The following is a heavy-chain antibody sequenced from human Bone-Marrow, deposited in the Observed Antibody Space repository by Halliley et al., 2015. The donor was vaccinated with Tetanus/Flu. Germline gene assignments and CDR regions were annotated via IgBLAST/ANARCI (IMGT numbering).Heavy chain of an antibody. J-gene: IGHJ4*02. CDR2: ITESGDDT. CDR3: LRDRFEYCSGGSCYGPGY. V-gene: IGHV3-23*01. D-gene: IGHD2-15*01. CDR1: GFTFSSYA. Sequence: SLRLSCAASGFTFSSYAMTWARQAPGQGLEWVSTITESGDDTYYADSMKGRFIISRDNSKNTLFLLMNSLTAEDTAPYYCLRDRFEYCSGGSCYGPGYWGQGTQVTVSS.